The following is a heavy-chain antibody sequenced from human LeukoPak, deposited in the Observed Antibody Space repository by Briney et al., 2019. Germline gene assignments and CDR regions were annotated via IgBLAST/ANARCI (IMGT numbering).Heavy chain of an antibody. D-gene: IGHD2-8*01. Sequence: PGGSLRLSCAASGFTFSNYAMSWVRQAPGEGLEWVSAITDSGGDTYHADSVKGRFTISRDNSKNALYMQMNSLRAEDTAIYYCAKDACTNGVCYFDYWGQGTLVTVSS. CDR1: GFTFSNYA. J-gene: IGHJ4*02. V-gene: IGHV3-23*01. CDR2: ITDSGGDT. CDR3: AKDACTNGVCYFDY.